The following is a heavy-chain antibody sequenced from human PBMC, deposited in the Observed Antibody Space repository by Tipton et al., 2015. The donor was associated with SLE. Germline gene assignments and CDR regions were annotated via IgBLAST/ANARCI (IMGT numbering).Heavy chain of an antibody. CDR2: IYHSGST. CDR1: GGSISSSNW. J-gene: IGHJ3*02. V-gene: IGHV4-4*02. CDR3: ATIHGGYDAFDI. D-gene: IGHD4-23*01. Sequence: TLSLTCAVSGGSISSSNWWSWVRQPPGKGLEWIGEIYHSGSTYYNPSLKSRVTISVDRSKNQFSLKLSSVTAADTAVYYCATIHGGYDAFDIWGQGTMVTVSS.